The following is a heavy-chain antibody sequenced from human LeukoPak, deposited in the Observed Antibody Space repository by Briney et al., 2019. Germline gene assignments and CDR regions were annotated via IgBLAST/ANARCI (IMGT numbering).Heavy chain of an antibody. J-gene: IGHJ4*02. CDR2: IYYTGNT. V-gene: IGHV4-39*01. CDR1: GVSISSSNSY. D-gene: IGHD3/OR15-3a*01. CDR3: ARQTGSGLFILP. Sequence: SETLSLTCTVSGVSISSSNSYWGWIRQPPGKGLEWIGSIYYTGNTYYNASLKSQVSISIDTSKNQFSLKLTSVTAADTAVYYCARQTGSGLFILPGGQGTLVTVSS.